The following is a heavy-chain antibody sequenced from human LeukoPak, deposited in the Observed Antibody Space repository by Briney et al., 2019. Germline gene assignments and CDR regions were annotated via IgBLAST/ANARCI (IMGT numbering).Heavy chain of an antibody. J-gene: IGHJ6*03. CDR3: ARFTLSPYYYYYMDV. CDR1: GGSISSYY. CDR2: IYTSGST. Sequence: SETLSLTCTVSGGSISSYYWRWIRQPAGKGLEWIGRIYTSGSTNYNPSLKSRVTISVDTSKNQFSLKLSSVTAADTAVYYCARFTLSPYYYYYMDVWGKGTTVTVSS. V-gene: IGHV4-4*07.